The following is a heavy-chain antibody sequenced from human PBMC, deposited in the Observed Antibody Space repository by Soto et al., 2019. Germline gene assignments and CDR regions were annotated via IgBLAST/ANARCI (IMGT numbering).Heavy chain of an antibody. V-gene: IGHV4-61*01. CDR1: GASVGRGRHY. Sequence: SETLSLTCTVSGASVGRGRHYWSWIRQPPGKGLEWIGYIHDSGSTNYVSSLKSRVTISADPSRNQFFLKVYSVTAADTAVYYCARGWDAGYWGQGTLVTVS. D-gene: IGHD6-19*01. J-gene: IGHJ4*02. CDR2: IHDSGST. CDR3: ARGWDAGY.